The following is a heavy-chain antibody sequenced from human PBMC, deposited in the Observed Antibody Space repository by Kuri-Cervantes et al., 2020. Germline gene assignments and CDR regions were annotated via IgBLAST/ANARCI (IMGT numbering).Heavy chain of an antibody. CDR1: GFTFDDYA. CDR2: ISWNSGSI. CDR3: AKAPAHTISNGDY. V-gene: IGHV3-9*01. Sequence: SLKISCAASGFTFDDYAMHWVRQVPGKGLEWVSGISWNSGSIDYADSVKGRSTISRDNSKNTLYLQMNSLRAEDTAVYYCAKAPAHTISNGDYWGQGTLVTVSS. D-gene: IGHD3-10*01. J-gene: IGHJ4*02.